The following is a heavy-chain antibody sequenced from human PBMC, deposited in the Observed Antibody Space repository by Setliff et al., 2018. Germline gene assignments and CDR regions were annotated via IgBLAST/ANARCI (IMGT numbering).Heavy chain of an antibody. CDR3: ARSMIQRNYYCGLDV. V-gene: IGHV4-61*02. Sequence: SETLSLTCTVSGASISSGSYYWSWIRQPAGKGLEWLGRIYTSGTTNYNPSLKSRVTMSIDTSKNQLSLKLSSVTAADTAVYYCARSMIQRNYYCGLDVWGQGTTVTVSS. D-gene: IGHD3-16*01. CDR2: IYTSGTT. CDR1: GASISSGSYY. J-gene: IGHJ6*02.